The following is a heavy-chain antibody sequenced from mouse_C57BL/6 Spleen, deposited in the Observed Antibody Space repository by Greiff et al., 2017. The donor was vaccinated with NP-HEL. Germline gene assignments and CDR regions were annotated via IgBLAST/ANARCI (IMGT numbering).Heavy chain of an antibody. Sequence: EVKLQESGPELVKPGASVKISCKASGYSFTDYNMNWVKQSNGKSLEWIGVIDPNYGTTSYNQKFKGKATLTVDQSSSTAYMQLNSLTSEDSAVYYCASGDYGSSHWYFDVWGTGTTVTVSS. CDR3: ASGDYGSSHWYFDV. J-gene: IGHJ1*03. D-gene: IGHD1-1*01. CDR1: GYSFTDYN. CDR2: IDPNYGTT. V-gene: IGHV1-39*01.